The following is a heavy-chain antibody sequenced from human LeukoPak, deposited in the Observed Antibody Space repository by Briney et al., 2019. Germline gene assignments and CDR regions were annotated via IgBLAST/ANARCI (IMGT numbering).Heavy chain of an antibody. CDR2: VNGASDYI. J-gene: IGHJ4*02. V-gene: IGHV3-21*04. CDR3: AKLESGVRDWSNSFDY. Sequence: AGSLRLSCSAYGFNFNDYSMTWVRQAPGQGLEWISSVNGASDYISYADSVKGRFTISRDNSKNTLYLQMNSLRAEDTAVYYCAKLESGVRDWSNSFDYWGQGTLVTVSS. CDR1: GFNFNDYS. D-gene: IGHD1-1*01.